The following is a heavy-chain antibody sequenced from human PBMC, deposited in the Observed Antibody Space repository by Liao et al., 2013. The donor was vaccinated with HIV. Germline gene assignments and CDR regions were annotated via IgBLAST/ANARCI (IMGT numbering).Heavy chain of an antibody. Sequence: QVQQHQWGARLLKPSETLSLTCDVDGESFSDHRWSWVRQPPGKVMEWIGEINQRGSTDYNPSLKRRVTISGDISLRLTSVSAADTAVYYCAKVRQWLASGGEAFDIWGPRDNGHRLF. D-gene: IGHD6-19*01. CDR2: INQRGST. J-gene: IGHJ3*02. CDR3: AKVRQWLASGGEAFDI. CDR1: GESFSDHR. V-gene: IGHV4-34*01.